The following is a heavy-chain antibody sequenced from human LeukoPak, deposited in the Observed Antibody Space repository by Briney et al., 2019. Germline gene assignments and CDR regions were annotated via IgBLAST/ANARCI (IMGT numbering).Heavy chain of an antibody. D-gene: IGHD6-6*01. J-gene: IGHJ4*02. CDR2: IYYSGST. Sequence: PSETLSLTCTVSGGSISSSSYYWGWIRQPPGKGLEWIGSIYYSGSTYYNPSLKSRVTISVDTSKNQFSLKLSSVTAADTAVYYCARVRKDRPHYYFDYWGQGTLVTVSS. CDR3: ARVRKDRPHYYFDY. V-gene: IGHV4-39*01. CDR1: GGSISSSSYY.